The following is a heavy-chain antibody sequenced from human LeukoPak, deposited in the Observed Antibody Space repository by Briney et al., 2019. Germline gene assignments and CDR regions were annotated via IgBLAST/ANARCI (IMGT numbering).Heavy chain of an antibody. CDR2: IYYSGST. CDR1: GGSLSSSY. CDR3: ARDLKSGYYYYGMDV. V-gene: IGHV4-59*01. D-gene: IGHD3-10*01. Sequence: SETLSLTCTVSGGSLSSSYWSWIRQPPGKGLEWVGYIYYSGSTNHNPSPKSRVTISVDTSKNQFSRKLSSVTAADTAVYYCARDLKSGYYYYGMDVWGQGTTGTVSS. J-gene: IGHJ6*02.